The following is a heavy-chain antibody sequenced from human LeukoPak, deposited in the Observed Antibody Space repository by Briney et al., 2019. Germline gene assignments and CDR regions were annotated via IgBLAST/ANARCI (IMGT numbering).Heavy chain of an antibody. CDR1: GGSISPYY. J-gene: IGHJ6*03. CDR3: ARDYSGSYYYYYMDV. D-gene: IGHD1-26*01. CDR2: IYYSGST. V-gene: IGHV4-59*01. Sequence: PSETLSLTCTVSGGSISPYYWSWIRQPPGKGLEWLGYIYYSGSTNYNPSLKSRVTISVDTSKNQFSLKLSSVTAADTAAYYCARDYSGSYYYYYMDVWGKGTTVTVSS.